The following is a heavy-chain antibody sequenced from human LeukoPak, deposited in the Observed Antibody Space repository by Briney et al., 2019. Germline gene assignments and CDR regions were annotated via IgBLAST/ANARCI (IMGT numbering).Heavy chain of an antibody. Sequence: KSSEALSLTCAVSGGSISSGGYSWSWIRQPPGKGLEWLGYIYHSGSTYYNPSLKSRVTISVDRSKNQFSLKLSSVTAADTAVYYCARSAYDSSGYYYGRLDAFDIWGQGTMVTVSS. J-gene: IGHJ3*02. CDR2: IYHSGST. CDR1: GGSISSGGYS. CDR3: ARSAYDSSGYYYGRLDAFDI. V-gene: IGHV4-30-2*01. D-gene: IGHD3-22*01.